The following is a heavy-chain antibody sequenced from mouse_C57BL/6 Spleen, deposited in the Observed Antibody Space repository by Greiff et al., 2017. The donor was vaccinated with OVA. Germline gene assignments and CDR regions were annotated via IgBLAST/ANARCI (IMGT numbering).Heavy chain of an antibody. CDR3: ARPHYYGSSYHPYYFDY. V-gene: IGHV8-8*01. J-gene: IGHJ2*01. CDR1: GFSLSTFGMG. D-gene: IGHD1-1*01. CDR2: IWWDDDK. Sequence: QVTLKVSGPGILQPSQTLSLTCSFSGFSLSTFGMGVGWIRQPSGKGLEWLAHIWWDDDKYYNPALKSRLTISKDTSKNQVFLKIANVDTADTATYYCARPHYYGSSYHPYYFDYWGQGTTLTVSS.